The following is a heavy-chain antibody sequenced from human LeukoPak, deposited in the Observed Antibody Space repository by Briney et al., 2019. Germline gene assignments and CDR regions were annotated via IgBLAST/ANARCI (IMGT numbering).Heavy chain of an antibody. CDR2: INHSGST. J-gene: IGHJ4*02. CDR3: ASEYSSNDNLN. D-gene: IGHD6-13*01. CDR1: GGSFSGYY. Sequence: PSETLSLTCAVYGGSFSGYYWSWIRQPPGKGLEWIGEINHSGSTNYNPSLKSRVTISVDTSKNQFSLKLSSVTAEDTAVYYCASEYSSNDNLNWGQGTLVTVSS. V-gene: IGHV4-34*01.